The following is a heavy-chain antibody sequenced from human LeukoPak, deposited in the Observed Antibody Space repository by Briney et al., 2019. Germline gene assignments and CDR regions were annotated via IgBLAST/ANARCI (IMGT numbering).Heavy chain of an antibody. CDR3: AKEAGKWKNSYYFDY. CDR1: GISFSGYA. D-gene: IGHD3-10*01. CDR2: IRYDGSNK. V-gene: IGHV3-30*02. Sequence: GGSLRLSCAVSGISFSGYAMHWVRQAPGKGLGWVAFIRYDGSNKYYADSVKGRFTISRDNSKNTLYLQMNSLRAEDTAVYYCAKEAGKWKNSYYFDYWGQGTLVTVSS. J-gene: IGHJ4*02.